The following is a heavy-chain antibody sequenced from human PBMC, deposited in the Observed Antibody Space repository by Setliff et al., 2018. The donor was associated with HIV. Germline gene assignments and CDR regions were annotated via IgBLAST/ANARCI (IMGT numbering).Heavy chain of an antibody. V-gene: IGHV3-66*04. J-gene: IGHJ3*02. D-gene: IGHD6-19*01. CDR2: IYSDGSS. CDR3: ARHSDWYGNDAFDI. Sequence: PGGSLRLSCAASGFTVSRFYMSWVRQAPGKGLEWVSVIYSDGSSYYADSVRGRFTISRDNAKNTLYLQMNSLRGEDTAVYYCARHSDWYGNDAFDIWGQGTRVTVSS. CDR1: GFTVSRFY.